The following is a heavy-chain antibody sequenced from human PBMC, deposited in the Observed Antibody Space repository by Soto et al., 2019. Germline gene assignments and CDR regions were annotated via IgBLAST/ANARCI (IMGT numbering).Heavy chain of an antibody. CDR1: VFTVSSYC. D-gene: IGHD2-15*01. CDR2: INSDGSTT. J-gene: IGHJ6*02. Sequence: GPLRLSGAASVFTVSSYCIHWVREAPGKGLVWVSHINSDGSTTSYADSVKGRFTISRDKAKNTVSLQMNSLRAEDTAVYFCARVSVVAGAINAMDVWGQGTTVTVSS. CDR3: ARVSVVAGAINAMDV. V-gene: IGHV3-74*01.